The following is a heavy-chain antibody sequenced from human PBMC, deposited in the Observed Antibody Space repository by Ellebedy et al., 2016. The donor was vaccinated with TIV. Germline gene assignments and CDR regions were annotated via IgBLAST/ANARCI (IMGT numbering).Heavy chain of an antibody. V-gene: IGHV5-51*01. J-gene: IGHJ4*02. Sequence: GESLKISCQGSGYSFTSYWIGWVRQMPGKGLEWMGIIYPGDSDTRYSPSFQGQVTISADKSISTAYLQWSSLKASDTAMYYCARPSSNWGEVAIVAYWGQGTLVTVSS. D-gene: IGHD2-21*01. CDR1: GYSFTSYW. CDR3: ARPSSNWGEVAIVAY. CDR2: IYPGDSDT.